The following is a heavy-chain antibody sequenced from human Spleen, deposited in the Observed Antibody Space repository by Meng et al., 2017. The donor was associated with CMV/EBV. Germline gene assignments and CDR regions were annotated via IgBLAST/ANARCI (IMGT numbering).Heavy chain of an antibody. CDR3: AKSDSRSLFSLSLN. Sequence: GESLKISCVASGFRFSSYALSWVRQAPGKGLEWVSAISGSGGSTYYADSVKGRFTISRDNAKNSLNLQMNSLRAEDTALYYCAKSDSRSLFSLSLNWGQGTLVTVSS. V-gene: IGHV3-23*01. D-gene: IGHD2-21*01. CDR1: GFRFSSYA. J-gene: IGHJ4*02. CDR2: ISGSGGST.